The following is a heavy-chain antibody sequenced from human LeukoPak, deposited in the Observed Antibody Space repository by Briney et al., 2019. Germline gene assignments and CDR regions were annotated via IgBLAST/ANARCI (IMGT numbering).Heavy chain of an antibody. D-gene: IGHD6-13*01. CDR3: ARDSAGNDY. CDR1: GFTFSTYW. J-gene: IGHJ4*02. CDR2: IKQDGSEK. V-gene: IGHV3-7*01. Sequence: GGSLRLSCAVSGFTFSTYWMSWVSQAPGKGLEWVANIKQDGSEKYYVDSVQGRFTISRDNAKNSLYLQMNSLRAEDTAMYYCARDSAGNDYWGQGTLVTVSS.